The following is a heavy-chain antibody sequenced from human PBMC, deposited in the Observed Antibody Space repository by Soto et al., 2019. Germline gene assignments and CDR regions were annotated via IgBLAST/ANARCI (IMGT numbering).Heavy chain of an antibody. D-gene: IGHD2-2*01. CDR1: GFTSTSYS. V-gene: IGHV3-21*01. Sequence: GGSLRLSCAASGFTSTSYSMNWVRQAPGKGLKRVSSISSSSSNIYYADSVKGRFTISRDNAKNSLYLQMNSLRVEDTAVYFCARGGGLDPAAMVGRYYYYGMDVWGQGTTVTVSS. CDR3: ARGGGLDPAAMVGRYYYYGMDV. J-gene: IGHJ6*02. CDR2: ISSSSSNI.